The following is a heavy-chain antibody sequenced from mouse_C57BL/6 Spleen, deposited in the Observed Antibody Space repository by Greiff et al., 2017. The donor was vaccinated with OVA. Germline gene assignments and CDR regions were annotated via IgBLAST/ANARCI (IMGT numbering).Heavy chain of an antibody. CDR2: INPGSGGT. D-gene: IGHD1-1*01. CDR1: GYAFTNYL. Sequence: VQLQQSGAELVRPGTSVKVSCKASGYAFTNYLIEWVKQRPGQGLEWIGVINPGSGGTNYNEKFKGKATLTADKSSRTAYMQLSSLTSEDSAVYFCARGSGSSYGFLFAYWGQGTLFTVSA. V-gene: IGHV1-54*01. J-gene: IGHJ3*01. CDR3: ARGSGSSYGFLFAY.